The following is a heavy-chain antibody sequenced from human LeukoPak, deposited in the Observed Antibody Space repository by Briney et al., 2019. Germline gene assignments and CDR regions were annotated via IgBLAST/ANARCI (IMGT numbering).Heavy chain of an antibody. CDR1: GGTFSSYA. V-gene: IGHV1-18*01. D-gene: IGHD2-8*02. J-gene: IGHJ4*02. CDR2: ISGHDGDT. Sequence: ASVKVSCKASGGTFSSYAISWVRQAPGQGLEWMGWISGHDGDTKYAQGLQGRVTMTTDTSTSTAYMQLRSLRSDDTAIYYCARDKGPDTGFDYWGQGTLVTVSS. CDR3: ARDKGPDTGFDY.